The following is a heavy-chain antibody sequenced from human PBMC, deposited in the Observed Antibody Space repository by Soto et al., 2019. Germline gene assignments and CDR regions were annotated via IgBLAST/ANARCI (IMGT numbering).Heavy chain of an antibody. CDR2: IKSKTDGGTT. CDR1: GITFSNAW. D-gene: IGHD4-17*01. V-gene: IGHV3-15*01. J-gene: IGHJ6*02. Sequence: GGSLRLSCAASGITFSNAWMTWVRQAPGKGLEWVGRIKSKTDGGTTDYAAPVKGRFTISRDDSKNTLYLQMNSLKTEDTAVYYCTTDFWLSLYGDYGATKDYYYGMDVWGQGTTVTVSS. CDR3: TTDFWLSLYGDYGATKDYYYGMDV.